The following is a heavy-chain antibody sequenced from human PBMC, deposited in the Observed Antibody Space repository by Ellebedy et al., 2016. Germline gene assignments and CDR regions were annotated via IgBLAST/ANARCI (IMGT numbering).Heavy chain of an antibody. CDR1: GGSLSSSSFY. V-gene: IGHV4-39*01. CDR3: ARHRSKVAGGWGWDFDQ. D-gene: IGHD3-10*01. CDR2: IHYNGNT. Sequence: SETLSLTCTVSGGSLSSSSFYWGWIRQPPGKGLEWIGTIHYNGNTYYNPSLKSRITIYVDTSKNQLSLKLSSVTAADTAVYYCARHRSKVAGGWGWDFDQWGQGTLVTVSS. J-gene: IGHJ4*02.